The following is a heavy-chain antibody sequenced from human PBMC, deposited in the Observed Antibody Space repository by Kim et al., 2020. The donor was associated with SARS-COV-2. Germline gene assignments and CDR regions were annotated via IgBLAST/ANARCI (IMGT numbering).Heavy chain of an antibody. V-gene: IGHV1-46*01. CDR1: GYTFTTYY. CDR2: INPSGGST. CDR3: ARDGVLVPAAMGLDY. J-gene: IGHJ4*02. D-gene: IGHD2-2*01. Sequence: ASVKVSCKASGYTFTTYYMYWVRQAPGQGLEWMGIINPSGGSTSYAQKFQGRVTMTRDTSTSTVYMELSSLRSEDTAMYYCARDGVLVPAAMGLDYWGQGTLVTVSS.